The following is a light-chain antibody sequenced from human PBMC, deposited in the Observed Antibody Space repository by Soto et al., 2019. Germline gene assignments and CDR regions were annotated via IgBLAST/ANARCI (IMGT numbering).Light chain of an antibody. J-gene: IGKJ4*01. CDR1: QSISSY. V-gene: IGKV1-39*01. CDR3: PQSSNTPRT. Sequence: DIQMTQSPSSLSASVGDRVTITCRASQSISSYLNWYQQKPGRAPKLLIFGAAVLQSGVPSRFSGSGSGTDFTLTISSLQPEYFTTYSSPQSSNTPRTSGGGTKVDIK. CDR2: GAA.